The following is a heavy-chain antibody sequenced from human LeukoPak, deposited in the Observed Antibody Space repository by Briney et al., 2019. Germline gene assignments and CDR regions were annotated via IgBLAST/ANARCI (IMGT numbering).Heavy chain of an antibody. CDR1: GGSFSGYY. CDR2: INHSGST. J-gene: IGHJ4*02. V-gene: IGHV4-34*01. CDR3: ARANGSGSYYGY. Sequence: SETLSLTCAVYGGSFSGYYWSWIRQPPGKGLEWIGEINHSGSTNYNPSLKSRVTISVDTSKNQFSLKLSSVTAADMAVYYCARANGSGSYYGYWGQGTLVTVSS. D-gene: IGHD3-10*01.